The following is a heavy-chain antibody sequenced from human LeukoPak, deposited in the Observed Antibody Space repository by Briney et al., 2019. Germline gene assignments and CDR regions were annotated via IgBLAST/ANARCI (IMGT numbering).Heavy chain of an antibody. J-gene: IGHJ6*03. D-gene: IGHD6-13*01. V-gene: IGHV1-2*02. CDR2: INPNSGGT. CDR1: GYTFTGYY. Sequence: GASVKVSCKASGYTFTGYYMHWVRQAPGQGLEWMGWINPNSGGTNYAQKFQGRVTMTRDTSISTAYMELSRLRSDDTAVYYCARGVLLYSCSSWYFSPRSYYYHYMDVWGKGTTVTISS. CDR3: ARGVLLYSCSSWYFSPRSYYYHYMDV.